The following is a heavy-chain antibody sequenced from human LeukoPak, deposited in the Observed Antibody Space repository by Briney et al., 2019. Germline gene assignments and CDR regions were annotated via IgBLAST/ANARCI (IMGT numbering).Heavy chain of an antibody. CDR2: INAGNDNT. CDR3: AREGPFGDLAGY. J-gene: IGHJ4*02. D-gene: IGHD4-17*01. V-gene: IGHV1-3*01. Sequence: ASVKVSCKASGYTFTSYAMHWVRQAPGQRLEWMGWINAGNDNTKYSQKFQGRVSITRDTSASTAYMELSSLRSEDTAVYYCAREGPFGDLAGYWGPGTLVTGSS. CDR1: GYTFTSYA.